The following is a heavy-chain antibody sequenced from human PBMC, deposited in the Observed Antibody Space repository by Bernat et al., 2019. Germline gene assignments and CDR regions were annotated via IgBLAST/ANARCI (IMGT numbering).Heavy chain of an antibody. D-gene: IGHD2-15*01. CDR3: VKGAGYCSGASCHGDY. CDR2: ISSDGGYR. V-gene: IGHV3-64D*06. Sequence: EVQLVESGGGLVQPGGSLRLSCSASGFTFSSYPMNWVRQAPGKGLEYVSTISSDGGYRYYADSLKGRFTISRDNSKNTLYLQMSSLRTEDTALYYGVKGAGYCSGASCHGDYWGQGTLVTVSS. CDR1: GFTFSSYP. J-gene: IGHJ4*02.